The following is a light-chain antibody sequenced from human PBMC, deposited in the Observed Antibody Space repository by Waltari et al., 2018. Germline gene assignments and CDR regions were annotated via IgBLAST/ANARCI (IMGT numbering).Light chain of an antibody. V-gene: IGLV3-25*03. J-gene: IGLJ2*01. CDR3: QSADREDTYVV. CDR2: KDS. CDR1: ALPKQY. Sequence: SYELTQPPSVSVSPGQTAGITCSGDALPKQYAYWYQQKPGQAPVLVLYKDSERPSGIPERFSGSSSGTTVTLTIRGVQAEDEADYYCQSADREDTYVVFGGGTKLTVL.